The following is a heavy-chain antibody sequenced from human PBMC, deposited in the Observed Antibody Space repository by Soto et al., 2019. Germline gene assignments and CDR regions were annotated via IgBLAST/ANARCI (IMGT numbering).Heavy chain of an antibody. CDR2: IYSSGST. J-gene: IGHJ5*02. CDR3: ARVVSSGELLVLNCFDP. CDR1: GGSIRSGGYY. Sequence: QVQLQESGPGLVKPSQTLSLTCTVSGGSIRSGGYYWSWIRQHPGKGLEWIGYIYSSGSTYYNPSLKSRVTISVETSKNQFSLKLSSVTAADTAVYYCARVVSSGELLVLNCFDPWGHGTLVTVSS. D-gene: IGHD1-7*01. V-gene: IGHV4-31*03.